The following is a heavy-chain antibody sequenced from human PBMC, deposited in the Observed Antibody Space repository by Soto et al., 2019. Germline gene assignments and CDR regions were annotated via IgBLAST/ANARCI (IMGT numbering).Heavy chain of an antibody. CDR2: ISGSGGST. CDR1: GFTFSTYA. CDR3: AKSFCSSSSCFFVWVDP. Sequence: SGGSLRLSCAASGFTFSTYAMSWVRQAPGKGLERVSGISGSGGSTFYADSVKGRFTISRDNSKNTLFLEMNNLRVDDTAIYYCAKSFCSSSSCFFVWVDPWGPGTLVTVSS. J-gene: IGHJ5*02. V-gene: IGHV3-23*01. D-gene: IGHD6-19*01.